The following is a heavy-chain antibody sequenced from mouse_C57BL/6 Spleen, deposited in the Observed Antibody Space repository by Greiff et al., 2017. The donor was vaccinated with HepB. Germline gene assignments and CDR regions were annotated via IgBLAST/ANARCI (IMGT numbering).Heavy chain of an antibody. V-gene: IGHV1-80*01. Sequence: QVQLQQSGAELVKPGASVKISCKASGYAFSSYWMNWVKQRPGKGLEWIGQIYPGDGDTNYNGKFKGKATLTADKSSSTAYMQLSSLTSEDSAVYFCARSGNRYYFDYWGQGTTLTVSS. CDR1: GYAFSSYW. CDR2: IYPGDGDT. J-gene: IGHJ2*01. CDR3: ARSGNRYYFDY. D-gene: IGHD2-1*01.